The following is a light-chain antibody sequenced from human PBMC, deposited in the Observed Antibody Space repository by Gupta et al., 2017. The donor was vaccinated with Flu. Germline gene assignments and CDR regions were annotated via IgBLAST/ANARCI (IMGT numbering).Light chain of an antibody. CDR1: QGLVFSDGNTY. CDR2: LVS. CDR3: MQGAHWPWT. J-gene: IGKJ1*01. Sequence: DVVMTQSPLSLSVTLGQPTSISCRSSQGLVFSDGNTYLHWFQQRPGQTPRRLIHLVSYRDSGVPNRFSGSGSGTDFTLKISRVEAEDVGIYFCMQGAHWPWTFGQGTKVEVK. V-gene: IGKV2-30*01.